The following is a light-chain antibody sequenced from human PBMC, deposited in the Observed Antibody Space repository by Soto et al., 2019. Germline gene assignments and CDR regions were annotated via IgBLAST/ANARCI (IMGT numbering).Light chain of an antibody. CDR2: GAS. CDR3: QQYGSSAPNT. J-gene: IGKJ5*01. CDR1: QSVSSNY. V-gene: IGKV3-20*01. Sequence: EIVLTQSPDTLSLSPGEGATLSCRASQSVSSNYLAWYQQKPSQAPRLLIYGASSRATGIPDRFSGSGSGTDFTLTISRLEPEDFAMYYCQQYGSSAPNTFGQGTRLEIE.